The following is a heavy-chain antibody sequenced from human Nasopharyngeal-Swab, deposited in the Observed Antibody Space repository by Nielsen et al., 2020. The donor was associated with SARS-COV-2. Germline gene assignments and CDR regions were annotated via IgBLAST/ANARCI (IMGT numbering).Heavy chain of an antibody. J-gene: IGHJ3*02. Sequence: SVKVSCQASGYTFTSYDINWVRQATGQGLEWMGWMNPNSGNTGYAQKFQGRVTMTRNTSISTAYMELSSLRSEETAVYYCARSLYYYDSSGYFSHAFDIWGQGTMVTVSS. CDR2: MNPNSGNT. V-gene: IGHV1-8*01. CDR3: ARSLYYYDSSGYFSHAFDI. CDR1: GYTFTSYD. D-gene: IGHD3-22*01.